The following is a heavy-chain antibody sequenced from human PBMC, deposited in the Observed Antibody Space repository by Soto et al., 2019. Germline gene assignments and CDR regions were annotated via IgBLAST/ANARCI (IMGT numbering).Heavy chain of an antibody. D-gene: IGHD6-25*01. Sequence: GGSLRLSCAASGFTFSSYAMTWVRQAPGKGLEWVSSIRGSGGCTYYADSVKARFTISRDNSKNTVHLQMISLRVEDTAVYYCAKSIIAAAGTTGPHAPFDNWGQGTLVTVSS. J-gene: IGHJ4*02. CDR3: AKSIIAAAGTTGPHAPFDN. CDR1: GFTFSSYA. V-gene: IGHV3-23*01. CDR2: IRGSGGCT.